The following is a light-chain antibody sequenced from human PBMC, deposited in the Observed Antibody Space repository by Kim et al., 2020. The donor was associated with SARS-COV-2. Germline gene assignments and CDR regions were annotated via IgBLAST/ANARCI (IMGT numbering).Light chain of an antibody. J-gene: IGKJ3*01. CDR2: AAS. CDR3: QQSYSTPFRFT. Sequence: DIQMTQSPSSLSASVGDRVTITCRASQSISSYLNWYQQKPGKAPKLLIYAASSLQSGVPSRFSGSGSGTDFTLTISSLQPEDFATYYCQQSYSTPFRFTFGPGTKVDIK. V-gene: IGKV1-39*01. CDR1: QSISSY.